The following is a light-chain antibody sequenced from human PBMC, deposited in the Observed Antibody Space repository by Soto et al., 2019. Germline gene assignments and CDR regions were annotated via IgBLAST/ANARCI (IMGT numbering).Light chain of an antibody. CDR3: QQYGKWPPP. CDR1: QSINSD. V-gene: IGKV3D-15*01. Sequence: EIVMTQSPATLSVSPGESATLSCRASQSINSDLAWYQQKPGQAPRLVIYLASTRPTGIPARFSGGGSGTEFTLTISSLQSEDFAVYYCQQYGKWPPPFGQGTKVEIK. CDR2: LAS. J-gene: IGKJ1*01.